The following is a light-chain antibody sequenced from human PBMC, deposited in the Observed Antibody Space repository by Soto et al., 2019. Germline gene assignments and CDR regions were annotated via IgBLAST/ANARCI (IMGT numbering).Light chain of an antibody. CDR2: GAS. CDR3: HQYGSSPYT. CDR1: QSVSSSY. J-gene: IGKJ2*01. Sequence: EIVLTQSPGTLSLSPGERATLSCRASQSVSSSYLAWYQQKPGQAPRLLIYGASSRATGFPDRFSSSGCGNYFALTISRLAPEEFAVYYCHQYGSSPYTFGQGTKLEIK. V-gene: IGKV3-20*01.